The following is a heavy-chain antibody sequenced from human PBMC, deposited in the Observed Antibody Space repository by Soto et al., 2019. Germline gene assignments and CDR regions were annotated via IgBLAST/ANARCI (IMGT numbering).Heavy chain of an antibody. Sequence: GESLKISCQVSGYSFSSYWIGWVRQMPAKGLEWMGIIYPGDSDTRYSPSFQGHVTISADNSISTAYLQWSSLEASDTATYYCARQRDEAMLNTYRYQNHGMDVWGQGTTVTVSS. D-gene: IGHD3-10*02. V-gene: IGHV5-51*01. CDR3: ARQRDEAMLNTYRYQNHGMDV. CDR1: GYSFSSYW. J-gene: IGHJ6*02. CDR2: IYPGDSDT.